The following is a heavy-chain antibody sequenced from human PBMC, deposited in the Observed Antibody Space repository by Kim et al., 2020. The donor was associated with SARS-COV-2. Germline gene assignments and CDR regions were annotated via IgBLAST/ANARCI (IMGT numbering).Heavy chain of an antibody. CDR2: ISYDGSNK. CDR1: GFTFSSYG. J-gene: IGHJ4*02. CDR3: AKDGAGIDY. D-gene: IGHD3-16*01. V-gene: IGHV3-30*18. Sequence: GGSLRLSCAASGFTFSSYGMHWVRQAPGKGLEWVAVISYDGSNKYYADSVKGRFTISRDNSKNTLYLQMNSLRAEDTAVYCCAKDGAGIDYWGQGTLVTVSS.